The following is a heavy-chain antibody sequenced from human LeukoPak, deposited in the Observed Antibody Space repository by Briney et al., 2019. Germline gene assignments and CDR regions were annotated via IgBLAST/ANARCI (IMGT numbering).Heavy chain of an antibody. CDR3: ARDRAKNYYDSSGPDY. V-gene: IGHV3-21*01. J-gene: IGHJ4*02. Sequence: GGSLRLSCAASGFTFSSYSMNWVRQAPGKGLEWVSSISSSSSYIYYADSVKGRFTISRDNAKNSLYLQMNGLRAEDTAVYYCARDRAKNYYDSSGPDYWGQGTLVTVSS. D-gene: IGHD3-22*01. CDR1: GFTFSSYS. CDR2: ISSSSSYI.